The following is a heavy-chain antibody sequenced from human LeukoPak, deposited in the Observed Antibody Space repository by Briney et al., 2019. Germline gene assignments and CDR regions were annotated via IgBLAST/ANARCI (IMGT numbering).Heavy chain of an antibody. V-gene: IGHV4-39*01. CDR1: GGSISSSSYY. J-gene: IGHJ4*02. CDR3: ARHYYDSSGYFASGSDYFDY. CDR2: IYYSGST. D-gene: IGHD3-22*01. Sequence: SETLSLTCTVSGGSISSSSYYWGWIRQPSGKGLEWIGSIYYSGSTYYNPSLKSRVTISVDTSKNQFPLKLSSVTAADTAVYYCARHYYDSSGYFASGSDYFDYWGQGTLVTVSS.